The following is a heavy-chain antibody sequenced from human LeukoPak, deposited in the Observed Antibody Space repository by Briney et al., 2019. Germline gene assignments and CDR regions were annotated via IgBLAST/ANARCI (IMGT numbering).Heavy chain of an antibody. V-gene: IGHV1-18*01. CDR2: ISGHSGNT. Sequence: ASVKVSCTASAYAFVSYGISWVRQAPGQGLEWMGWISGHSGNTNYAQKCQGRVTMTTDTSTSTAYMELRSLRSDDTAVYYCARDCPTFTCYVALDLWGQGTKVTVSS. J-gene: IGHJ3*01. D-gene: IGHD2-2*01. CDR3: ARDCPTFTCYVALDL. CDR1: AYAFVSYG.